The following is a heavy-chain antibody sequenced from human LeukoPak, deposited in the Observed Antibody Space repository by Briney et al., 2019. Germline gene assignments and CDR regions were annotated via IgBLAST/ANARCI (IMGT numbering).Heavy chain of an antibody. Sequence: SETLSLTCTVSGGSMSTYYWSWIRQPAGKGLEWIGRIYTSGRTNYYPSLKSRVTMSVDTPKNQFSLKLNSVTAADTAVYYCARDSPPVDPWAQGTLVTVSS. CDR2: IYTSGRT. J-gene: IGHJ5*02. CDR1: GGSMSTYY. CDR3: ARDSPPVDP. V-gene: IGHV4-4*07.